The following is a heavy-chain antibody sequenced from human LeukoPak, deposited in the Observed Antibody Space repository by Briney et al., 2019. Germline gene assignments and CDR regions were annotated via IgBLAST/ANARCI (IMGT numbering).Heavy chain of an antibody. Sequence: GGSLRLSCAASGLTFSSYSMNWVRQAPGKGLEWVSSISSSSSYIYYADSVKGRFTISGDNAKNSLYLQMNSLRAEDTAVYYCARESKWFGELCAFDIWGQGTMVTVSS. CDR2: ISSSSSYI. J-gene: IGHJ3*02. CDR3: ARESKWFGELCAFDI. V-gene: IGHV3-21*01. CDR1: GLTFSSYS. D-gene: IGHD3-10*01.